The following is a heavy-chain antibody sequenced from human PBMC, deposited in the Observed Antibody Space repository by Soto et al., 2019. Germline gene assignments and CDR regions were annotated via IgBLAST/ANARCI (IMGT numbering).Heavy chain of an antibody. CDR1: GYALNCSD. D-gene: IGHD6-13*01. J-gene: IGHJ5*02. CDR2: MNPTSXNI. CDR3: ASEGYRSCSGPRGDWLDL. Sequence: ASVHVSFRGSGYALNCSDTDWLRRANGKGIQWMGWMNPTSXNIGYAQKLQGGVTMTSNTSRSTADMEMGSLRSEDTAVYYCASEGYRSCSGPRGDWLDLCGRGILVTVSS. V-gene: IGHV1-8*01.